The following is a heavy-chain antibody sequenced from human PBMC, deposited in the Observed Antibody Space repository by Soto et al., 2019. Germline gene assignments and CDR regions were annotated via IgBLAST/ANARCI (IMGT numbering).Heavy chain of an antibody. D-gene: IGHD3-16*01. CDR2: INHSGTV. V-gene: IGHV4-34*02. CDR1: GGAFNGYY. J-gene: IGHJ4*02. Sequence: QVHLQQWGAGLLKPSETLSLSCVVNGGAFNGYYWTWIRQPPGKGLEWIAEINHSGTVDYNPSLSRRVTISLDTSKKQSSLTLTSVTAADAAVYYCARAGAALVRGSIGGFDYWGQGSLVTVSS. CDR3: ARAGAALVRGSIGGFDY.